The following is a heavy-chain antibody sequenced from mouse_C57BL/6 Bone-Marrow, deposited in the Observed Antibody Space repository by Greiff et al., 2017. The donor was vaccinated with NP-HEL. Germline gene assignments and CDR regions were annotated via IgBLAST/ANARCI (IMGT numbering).Heavy chain of an antibody. CDR1: GYTFTSYW. D-gene: IGHD1-1*01. J-gene: IGHJ3*01. CDR3: ARYGSSPAWFAY. CDR2: IDPSDSYT. V-gene: IGHV1-69*01. Sequence: VQLQQPGAELVMPGASVKLSCKASGYTFTSYWMHWVKQRPGQGLEWIGEIDPSDSYTNHNQKFKGKSTLTVDKSSSTAYMQLSSLTSEDSAVYYCARYGSSPAWFAYWGQGTLVTVSA.